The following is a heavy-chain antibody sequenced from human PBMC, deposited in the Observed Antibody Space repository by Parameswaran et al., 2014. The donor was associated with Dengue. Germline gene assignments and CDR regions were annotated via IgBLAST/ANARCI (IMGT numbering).Heavy chain of an antibody. V-gene: IGHV2-5*02. D-gene: IGHD1-1*01. Sequence: VRQAPGKALEWLALIYWDDDKRYNSSLKSRVTISKDTAKNQVVLTMSNMDPVDTATYYCAHRRSGGSPWNWGDFDYWGQGTLVTVSS. J-gene: IGHJ4*02. CDR2: IYWDDDK. CDR3: AHRRSGGSPWNWGDFDY.